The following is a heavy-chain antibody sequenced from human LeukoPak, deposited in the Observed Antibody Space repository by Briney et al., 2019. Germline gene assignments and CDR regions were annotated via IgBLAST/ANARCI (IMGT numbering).Heavy chain of an antibody. CDR2: IYYSGST. D-gene: IGHD3-22*01. Sequence: PSETLSLTCTASGGSISSSSYYWGWIRQPPGKGLEWIGSIYYSGSTYYNPSLKSRVTISVDTSKNQFSLKLTSVTAADTAVYYCATLGEYYDSSGYYYNWGQGTLVTVSS. J-gene: IGHJ4*02. CDR3: ATLGEYYDSSGYYYN. V-gene: IGHV4-39*01. CDR1: GGSISSSSYY.